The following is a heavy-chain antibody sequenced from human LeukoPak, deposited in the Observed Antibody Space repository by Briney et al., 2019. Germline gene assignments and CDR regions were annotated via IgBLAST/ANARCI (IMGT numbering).Heavy chain of an antibody. Sequence: GGSLRLSCAASGFTFSDYYMSWIRQAPGKGLEWVSYISSSGGTISHADSVKGRFTISRDNAKNSLYLQMNSLRAEDTAVYYCARDPSGHDILTAKDYWGQGTLVTVSS. J-gene: IGHJ4*02. D-gene: IGHD3-9*01. CDR1: GFTFSDYY. CDR2: ISSSGGTI. CDR3: ARDPSGHDILTAKDY. V-gene: IGHV3-11*04.